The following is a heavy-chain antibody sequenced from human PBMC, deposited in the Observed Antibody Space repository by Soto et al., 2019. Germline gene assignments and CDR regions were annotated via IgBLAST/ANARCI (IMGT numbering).Heavy chain of an antibody. V-gene: IGHV3-48*03. J-gene: IGHJ6*02. CDR3: ARETTDHDPYYYYGMDV. CDR1: GFTFSSYE. D-gene: IGHD1-1*01. CDR2: ISGSGSTI. Sequence: GGSLRLSCAASGFTFSSYEMNWVRQAPGKGLEWVSYISGSGSTIYYADSVKGRFTISRDNAKNSLYLQMNSLRAEDTAVYYCARETTDHDPYYYYGMDVWGQGTTVTVSS.